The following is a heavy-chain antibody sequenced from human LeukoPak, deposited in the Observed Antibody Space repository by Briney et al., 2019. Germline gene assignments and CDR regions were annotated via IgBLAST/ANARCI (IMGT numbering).Heavy chain of an antibody. V-gene: IGHV1-2*02. D-gene: IGHD6-13*01. Sequence: ASVKVYCKASGFTFTEYYIHWVRQAPGQGLEWMGSIHPKSGNTKYAQKFQGRVTVTRDTSISAAYMELSSLTSDDTAVYYCARDPPAAGSTEFDFWGQGTLVTVSS. J-gene: IGHJ4*02. CDR2: IHPKSGNT. CDR3: ARDPPAAGSTEFDF. CDR1: GFTFTEYY.